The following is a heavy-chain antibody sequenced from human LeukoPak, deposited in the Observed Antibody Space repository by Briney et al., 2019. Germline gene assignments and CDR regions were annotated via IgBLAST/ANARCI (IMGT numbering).Heavy chain of an antibody. CDR3: AELGITMIGGV. CDR2: MNQGGSQR. CDR1: GFTFSRSW. J-gene: IGHJ6*04. V-gene: IGHV3-7*01. D-gene: IGHD3-10*02. Sequence: GGSLRLSCTASGFTFSRSWMSWVRQAPGRGLEWVASMNQGGSQRYYVDSVKGRFTISRDNAKNSLYLQMNSLRVEDTAVYYCAELGITMIGGVWGKGTTVTISS.